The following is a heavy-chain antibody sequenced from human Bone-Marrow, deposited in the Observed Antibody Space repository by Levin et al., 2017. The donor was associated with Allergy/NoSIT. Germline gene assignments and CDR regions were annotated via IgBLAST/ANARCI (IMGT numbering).Heavy chain of an antibody. CDR1: GYTFTTYW. Sequence: SGESLKISCKVSGYTFTTYWIGWVRQVPGKGLEWMGMIYPGDSDSRYSPSFQGQVTFSADKSHSTAYLQWSSLKASDTAIYYCARRYPNNSEGLDVWGQGTMVTVSS. D-gene: IGHD5-18*01. CDR3: ARRYPNNSEGLDV. CDR2: IYPGDSDS. V-gene: IGHV5-51*01. J-gene: IGHJ3*01.